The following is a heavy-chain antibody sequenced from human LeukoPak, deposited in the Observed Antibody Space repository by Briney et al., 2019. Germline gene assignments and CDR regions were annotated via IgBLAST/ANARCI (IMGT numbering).Heavy chain of an antibody. CDR1: GFTFSRFS. J-gene: IGHJ6*04. CDR3: AELGITMIGGV. D-gene: IGHD3-10*02. Sequence: GGSLRLSCAASGFTFSRFSMNWVRQAPGKGLEWVSSISSSGTYIYYADSVKGRFTISRHNAKNSLYLQMNGLRAEDTAVYYCAELGITMIGGVWGKGTTVTISS. CDR2: ISSSGTYI. V-gene: IGHV3-21*01.